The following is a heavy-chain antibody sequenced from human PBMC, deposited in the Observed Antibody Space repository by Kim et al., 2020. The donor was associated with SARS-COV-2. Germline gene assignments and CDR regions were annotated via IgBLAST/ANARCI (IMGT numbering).Heavy chain of an antibody. V-gene: IGHV1-3*01. CDR3: ARGRKVDYYFDY. J-gene: IGHJ4*02. Sequence: KYCGRFQGRVTITRDTSARKAYMELSSLTSEDTAVYYCARGRKVDYYFDYWGQGTLVTVSS.